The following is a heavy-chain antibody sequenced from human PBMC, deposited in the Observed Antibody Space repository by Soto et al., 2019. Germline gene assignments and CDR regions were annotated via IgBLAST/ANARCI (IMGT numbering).Heavy chain of an antibody. CDR2: IKSKTDGGTT. Sequence: GGSLRLSCAASGFTFSNAWMSWVRQAPGKGLEWVGRIKSKTDGGTTDYAAPVKGRFTISRDDSKNTLYLQMNSLKTEDTAVYYCTTSPLLRFLEWLFDYWGQGTLVTVSS. CDR1: GFTFSNAW. V-gene: IGHV3-15*01. J-gene: IGHJ4*02. CDR3: TTSPLLRFLEWLFDY. D-gene: IGHD3-3*01.